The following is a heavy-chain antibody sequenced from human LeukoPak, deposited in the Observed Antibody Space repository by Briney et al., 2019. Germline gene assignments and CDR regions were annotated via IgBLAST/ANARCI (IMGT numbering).Heavy chain of an antibody. J-gene: IGHJ4*02. CDR2: IYPGDSDT. CDR1: GYSFTSYW. Sequence: GESLKISCKGSGYSFTSYWIGWVRQMPGKGLEWMGIIYPGDSDTRYSPSFQGQVTISADKSISTAYLQWSSLKASDTAMYYCARRHDFWSGYYGSDWNFDYWGQRTLVTVSS. CDR3: ARRHDFWSGYYGSDWNFDY. V-gene: IGHV5-51*01. D-gene: IGHD3-3*01.